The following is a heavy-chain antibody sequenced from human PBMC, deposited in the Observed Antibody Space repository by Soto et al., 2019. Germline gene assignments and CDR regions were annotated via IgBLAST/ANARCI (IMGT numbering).Heavy chain of an antibody. CDR3: VRDPYLPTAGRLASLHY. CDR2: ISSSATAM. D-gene: IGHD1-1*01. J-gene: IGHJ4*02. CDR1: GFTFSDHY. Sequence: GGSLRLSCAASGFTFSDHYMSWIRQAPGKGLEWVSYISSSATAMYYADSVKGRFTISRDNSNNTLYVQMNSLKAEDTAVYYCVRDPYLPTAGRLASLHYWGPGTLVTVSS. V-gene: IGHV3-11*04.